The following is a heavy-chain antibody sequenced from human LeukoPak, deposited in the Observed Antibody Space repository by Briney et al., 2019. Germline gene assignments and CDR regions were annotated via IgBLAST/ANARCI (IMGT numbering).Heavy chain of an antibody. CDR1: EFTFSSYW. D-gene: IGHD3-3*01. J-gene: IGHJ4*02. Sequence: PGGSLRLSCAASEFTFSSYWMTWVRQAPGKGLEWVANIKQDGSEKNYVDSVKGRFTISRDNAKNSLYLQMNSLRAEDTALYYCARAIGIWSGLSYWDQGTLVTVSS. CDR2: IKQDGSEK. V-gene: IGHV3-7*01. CDR3: ARAIGIWSGLSY.